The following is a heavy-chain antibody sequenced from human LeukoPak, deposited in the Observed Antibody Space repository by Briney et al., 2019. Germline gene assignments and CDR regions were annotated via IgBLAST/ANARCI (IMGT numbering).Heavy chain of an antibody. Sequence: GGSLRLSXAASGFTFSNAWMSWVRQTPGKGLEWVGRIKRETDGGTTDYAAPVKGRFTISRDDSKSTLYLQMNSLKTDDTAVYYCTTKYYYDSSGYNNFDYWGQGTLVTVSS. CDR3: TTKYYYDSSGYNNFDY. CDR1: GFTFSNAW. V-gene: IGHV3-15*01. CDR2: IKRETDGGTT. D-gene: IGHD3-22*01. J-gene: IGHJ4*02.